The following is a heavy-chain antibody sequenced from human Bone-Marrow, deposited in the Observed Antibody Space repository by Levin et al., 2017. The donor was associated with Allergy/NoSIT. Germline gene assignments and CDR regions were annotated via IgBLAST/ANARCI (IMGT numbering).Heavy chain of an antibody. CDR1: GGSVSSGTYY. CDR2: IYYSGST. Sequence: SETLSLTCSVSGGSVSSGTYYWGWIRQLPGRGLEWIGTIYYSGSTYSPPLKSRVSISVDTSKNQFSLTLRSLTAADTAVYYCAGQQGWFGESSPDYWGQGTQVTVSS. D-gene: IGHD3-10*01. CDR3: AGQQGWFGESSPDY. J-gene: IGHJ4*02. V-gene: IGHV4-39*01.